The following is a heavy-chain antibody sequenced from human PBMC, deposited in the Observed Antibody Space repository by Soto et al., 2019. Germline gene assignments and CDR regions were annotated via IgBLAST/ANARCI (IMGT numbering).Heavy chain of an antibody. D-gene: IGHD6-13*01. J-gene: IGHJ5*02. Sequence: QVQLVQSGAEEKKPGASVKVSCKASGYTFTSYAMHWVRQAPGQRLEWMGWINAGNGNTKYSQKFQGRVTITRDTXAXXAYMELSSLRSEDTAVYYCARDGGIAAAGLNWFDPWGQGTLVTVSS. CDR1: GYTFTSYA. CDR2: INAGNGNT. V-gene: IGHV1-3*05. CDR3: ARDGGIAAAGLNWFDP.